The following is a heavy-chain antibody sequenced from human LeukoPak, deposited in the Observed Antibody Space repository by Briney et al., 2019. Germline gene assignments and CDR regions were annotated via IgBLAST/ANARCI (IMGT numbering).Heavy chain of an antibody. CDR1: EFSVGSNY. CDR3: ARLSLLLPDAFDI. D-gene: IGHD1-26*01. CDR2: IYSGGST. J-gene: IGHJ3*02. V-gene: IGHV3-66*01. Sequence: GGSLRLSCAASEFSVGSNYMTWVRQAPGKGLEWVSLIYSGGSTYYADSVKGRFTISRDNSKNTLYLQMNSLRAEDTAVYYCARLSLLLPDAFDIWGQGTMVTVSS.